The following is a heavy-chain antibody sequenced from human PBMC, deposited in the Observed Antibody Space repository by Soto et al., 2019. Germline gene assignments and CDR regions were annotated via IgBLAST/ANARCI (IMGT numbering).Heavy chain of an antibody. Sequence: PSETLSLTCAVSGGSISSGGYSWSWIRQPPGKGLEWIGYIYHSGSTYYNPSLKSRVTISVDRSKNQFSLKLSSVTAADTAVYYCARGQRITIGRGDNWFDPWGQGTLVTVSS. J-gene: IGHJ5*02. CDR2: IYHSGST. CDR1: GGSISSGGYS. CDR3: ARGQRITIGRGDNWFDP. D-gene: IGHD3-3*01. V-gene: IGHV4-30-2*01.